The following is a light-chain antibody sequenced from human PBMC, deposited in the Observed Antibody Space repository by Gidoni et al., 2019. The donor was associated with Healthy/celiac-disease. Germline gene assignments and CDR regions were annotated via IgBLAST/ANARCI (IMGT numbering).Light chain of an antibody. CDR1: QSVSSY. CDR3: QQRSNWPPGT. J-gene: IGKJ4*01. V-gene: IGKV3-11*01. Sequence: IVLTQSPATLSLSPGERATLSCRASQSVSSYLAWYQQKSGQDPRLLIYDASNRATGIPARFSGSGSGTDFTLTISSLEPEDFAVYYCQQRSNWPPGTFGGGTKVEIK. CDR2: DAS.